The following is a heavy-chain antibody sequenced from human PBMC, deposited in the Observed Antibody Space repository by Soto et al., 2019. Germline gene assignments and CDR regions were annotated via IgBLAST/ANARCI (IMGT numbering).Heavy chain of an antibody. Sequence: PVGSLRLSCAASGFTFSGFTMHWVRQASGKGLEWVGRIRNKPNSYATAYAASVKGRFTISRDDSKNTAYLQMNSLRTEDTAVYFCARPLGYCSTTSCPTDYWGPGTLVTVSS. J-gene: IGHJ4*02. V-gene: IGHV3-73*01. CDR2: IRNKPNSYAT. CDR1: GFTFSGFT. CDR3: ARPLGYCSTTSCPTDY. D-gene: IGHD2-2*01.